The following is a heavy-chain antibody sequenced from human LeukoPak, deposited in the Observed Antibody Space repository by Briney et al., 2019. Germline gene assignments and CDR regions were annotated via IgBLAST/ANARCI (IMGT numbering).Heavy chain of an antibody. CDR3: ARVGYDFWGEYYMDV. D-gene: IGHD3-3*01. CDR1: GYTFTSYD. Sequence: ASVKVSCKASGYTFTSYDINWVRQATGQGLEWMGWMSPNSGNTGYAQKFQGRVTITRNTSISTAYMELSSLRSEDTAVYYCARVGYDFWGEYYMDVWGKGTTVTVSS. V-gene: IGHV1-8*03. CDR2: MSPNSGNT. J-gene: IGHJ6*03.